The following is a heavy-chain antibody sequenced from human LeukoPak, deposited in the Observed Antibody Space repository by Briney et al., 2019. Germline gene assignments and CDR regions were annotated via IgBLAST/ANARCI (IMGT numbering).Heavy chain of an antibody. D-gene: IGHD6-13*01. Sequence: ASVKVSCKASGYTFRNYAVHWVRQAPGQSLEWMGWIIPGYGNTKYSQKFQGRVTISRDTSANTVYMELSSLRSEDTAVYYCARDDGSTWLLDYWGQGTLVTVSS. V-gene: IGHV1-3*01. CDR1: GYTFRNYA. CDR3: ARDDGSTWLLDY. J-gene: IGHJ4*02. CDR2: IIPGYGNT.